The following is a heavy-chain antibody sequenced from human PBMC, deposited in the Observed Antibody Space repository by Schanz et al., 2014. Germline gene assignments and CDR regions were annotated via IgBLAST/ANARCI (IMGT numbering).Heavy chain of an antibody. J-gene: IGHJ4*02. CDR1: GFTFSNYA. V-gene: IGHV3-30*04. CDR2: ISNDGSDP. Sequence: QVQLVESGGGVVQPGRSLRLSCAASGFTFSNYAMHWVRQAPGKGLEWVAVISNDGSDPDHADSVKGRFTISRDNSKNTLYLQMNSLRAEDTAVYYCASVVVLPAATYFDYWGQGTLVTVSS. D-gene: IGHD2-2*01. CDR3: ASVVVLPAATYFDY.